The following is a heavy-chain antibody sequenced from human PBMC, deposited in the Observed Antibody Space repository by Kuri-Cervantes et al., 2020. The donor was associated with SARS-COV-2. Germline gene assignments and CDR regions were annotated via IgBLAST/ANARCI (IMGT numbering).Heavy chain of an antibody. CDR2: IIPILGIA. D-gene: IGHD2-21*02. Sequence: SVKVSCKASGGTFSSYTISWVRQAPGQGLEWMGRIIPILGIANYAQKFQGRVTITADKSTSTAYMELSSLRSEDTTVYYCAADMAYCGGDCYSNYYYYYGMDVWGQGTTVTVSS. J-gene: IGHJ6*02. CDR1: GGTFSSYT. CDR3: AADMAYCGGDCYSNYYYYYGMDV. V-gene: IGHV1-69*02.